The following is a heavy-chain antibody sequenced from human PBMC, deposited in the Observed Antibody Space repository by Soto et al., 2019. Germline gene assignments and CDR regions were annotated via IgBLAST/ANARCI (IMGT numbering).Heavy chain of an antibody. CDR3: ASVLYYGSGSYSPYGMDV. CDR1: GVSFNNNG. D-gene: IGHD3-10*01. J-gene: IGHJ6*02. CDR2: VSPPFRTS. Sequence: QVQLVHSGAEVKKPGSSVKVSCKTSGVSFNNNGIGWVRQAPGHGLEWMGGVSPPFRTSNYARKFQGRISITADASTGTVNMELSSLTSEDTAQYYCASVLYYGSGSYSPYGMDVWGQGTTVTVSS. V-gene: IGHV1-69*01.